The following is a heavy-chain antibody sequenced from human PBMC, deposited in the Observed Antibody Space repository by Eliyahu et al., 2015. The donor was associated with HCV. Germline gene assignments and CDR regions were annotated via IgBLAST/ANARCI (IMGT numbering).Heavy chain of an antibody. CDR3: AREFGELVRKNQNYNYYGMDV. V-gene: IGHV3-30*03. D-gene: IGHD3-10*01. Sequence: QVQLVESGGGVVQPGRSLXLSCAASGFTFSDYGMHWVRQAPGKGLEWVTVISYDGSDKYYAESVKGRFTISREDSKNTLYLQMNSLRAEDTAVYYCAREFGELVRKNQNYNYYGMDVWGQGTTVTVSS. CDR2: ISYDGSDK. J-gene: IGHJ6*02. CDR1: GFTFSDYG.